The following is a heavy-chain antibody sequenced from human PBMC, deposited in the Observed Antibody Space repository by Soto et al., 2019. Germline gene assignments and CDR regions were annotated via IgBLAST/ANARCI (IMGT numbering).Heavy chain of an antibody. Sequence: GGSLRLSCAASGFTFSSYAMSWFRQAPGKGLEWVSAISGSGGSTYYADSVKGRFTISRDNSKNTLYLQMNSLRAEDTAVYYCAKDWGSNDAFDIWGQGTMVTVSS. J-gene: IGHJ3*02. CDR1: GFTFSSYA. CDR2: ISGSGGST. D-gene: IGHD3-16*01. V-gene: IGHV3-23*01. CDR3: AKDWGSNDAFDI.